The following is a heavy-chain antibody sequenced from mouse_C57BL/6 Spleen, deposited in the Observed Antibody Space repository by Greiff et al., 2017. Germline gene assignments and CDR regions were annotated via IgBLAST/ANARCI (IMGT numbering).Heavy chain of an antibody. Sequence: VQLQQSGAELVKPGASVKISCKASGYAFSSYWMNWVKQRPGKGLAWIGQIYPGDGDTNYNGKFKGKATLTADKSSSTAYMKLSSLTSEDSAVYFCARYNYYGSSYDFDYWGQGTTLTVSS. CDR2: IYPGDGDT. J-gene: IGHJ2*01. CDR3: ARYNYYGSSYDFDY. D-gene: IGHD1-1*01. V-gene: IGHV1-80*01. CDR1: GYAFSSYW.